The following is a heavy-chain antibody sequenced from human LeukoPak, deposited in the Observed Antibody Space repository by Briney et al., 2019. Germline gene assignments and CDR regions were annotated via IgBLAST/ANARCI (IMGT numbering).Heavy chain of an antibody. D-gene: IGHD5-24*01. CDR1: GGSISSYY. V-gene: IGHV4-59*01. CDR2: IYYSGST. Sequence: MTSETLSLTCTVSGGSISSYYWSWIRQPPGKGLEWIGYIYYSGSTHYNPSLKSRVTISVDTSKNQFSLKLRSVTAADTAVYYCARTGDGYNYYNYYYMDVWGKGTTVTVTS. J-gene: IGHJ6*03. CDR3: ARTGDGYNYYNYYYMDV.